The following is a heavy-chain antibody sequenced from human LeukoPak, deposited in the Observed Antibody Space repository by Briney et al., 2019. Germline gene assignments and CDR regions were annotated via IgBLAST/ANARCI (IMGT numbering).Heavy chain of an antibody. V-gene: IGHV1-69*01. CDR1: GGTFSSYA. J-gene: IGHJ3*02. CDR2: IIPIFGTA. Sequence: GSSVKVSCKASGGTFSSYAISWVRQAPGQGLEWMGGIIPIFGTANYAQKFRGRVTITADESTSTAYMELSSLRSEDTAVYYCARAGGYCSSTSCYSAFDIWGQGTMVTVSS. CDR3: ARAGGYCSSTSCYSAFDI. D-gene: IGHD2-2*02.